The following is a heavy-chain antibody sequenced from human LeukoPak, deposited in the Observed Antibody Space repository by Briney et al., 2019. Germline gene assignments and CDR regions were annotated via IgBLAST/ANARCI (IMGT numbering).Heavy chain of an antibody. V-gene: IGHV4-30-4*08. CDR3: ARGGGRITIFGVVITSGFDY. CDR2: IYHSGST. J-gene: IGHJ4*02. CDR1: GGSISSGDYY. D-gene: IGHD3-3*01. Sequence: PSQTLSLTCTVSGGSISSGDYYWSWIRQPPGKGLEWIGYIYHSGSTYYNPSLKSRVTISVDTSKNQFSLKLSSVTAADTAVYYCARGGGRITIFGVVITSGFDYWGQGTLVTVSS.